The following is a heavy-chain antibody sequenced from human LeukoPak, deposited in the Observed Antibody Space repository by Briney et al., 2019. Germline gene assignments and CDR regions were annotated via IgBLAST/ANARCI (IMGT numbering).Heavy chain of an antibody. CDR1: GFTFSSYS. J-gene: IGHJ4*02. D-gene: IGHD3-22*01. CDR3: ARTADSSGYWVIPDFDY. V-gene: IGHV3-21*01. CDR2: ISSSSSYI. Sequence: GGSLRLSCAASGFTFSSYSMNWVRQAPGKGLEWVSSISSSSSYIYYADSVKGRFTISRDNAKNSLYLQMNSLRAEDTAVYYCARTADSSGYWVIPDFDYWGQGTLVTVSS.